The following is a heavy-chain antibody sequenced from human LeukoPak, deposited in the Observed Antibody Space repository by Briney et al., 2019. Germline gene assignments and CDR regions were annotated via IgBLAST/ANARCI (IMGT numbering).Heavy chain of an antibody. CDR1: GYTFTSYS. CDR2: ISAYNGNT. Sequence: ASVKVSCKASGYTFTSYSISWVRQAPGQGLEWMGWISAYNGNTIYAQKVKGRVTMTTDTSTNTAYLELRSLRSDDTAVYYCARNAVADTLSAYYFEYWGQGTLVTVSS. D-gene: IGHD6-19*01. V-gene: IGHV1-18*01. CDR3: ARNAVADTLSAYYFEY. J-gene: IGHJ4*02.